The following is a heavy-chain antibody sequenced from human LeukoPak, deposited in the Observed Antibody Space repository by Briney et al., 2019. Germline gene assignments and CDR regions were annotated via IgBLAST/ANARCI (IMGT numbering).Heavy chain of an antibody. J-gene: IGHJ4*02. Sequence: GRSLRLSCATSGFSFSIYGMHWVRQAQGKGLEWVALTWYNGSNKNYADSVKGRFTISRDNSKNTLYLQMNSLRGEDTAVYYCARGGLTIAEATTSWYLDYWGQGTLVTVSS. CDR3: ARGGLTIAEATTSWYLDY. D-gene: IGHD1-26*01. CDR2: TWYNGSNK. V-gene: IGHV3-33*01. CDR1: GFSFSIYG.